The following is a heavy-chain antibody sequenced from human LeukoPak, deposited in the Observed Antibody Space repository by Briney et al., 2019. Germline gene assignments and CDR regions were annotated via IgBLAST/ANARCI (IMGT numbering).Heavy chain of an antibody. J-gene: IGHJ4*02. D-gene: IGHD3-22*01. CDR3: ARGRSGDYYDSSVHYFDY. V-gene: IGHV6-1*01. CDR1: GDSVSSNSAA. Sequence: SQTLSLTCAISGDSVSSNSAAWNWIRQSPSRGLEWLGRTYYRSKWYNDYAVSVKSRITINPDTSKNQFSLQLNSVTPEDTAVYYCARGRSGDYYDSSVHYFDYWGQGTLVTVSS. CDR2: TYYRSKWYN.